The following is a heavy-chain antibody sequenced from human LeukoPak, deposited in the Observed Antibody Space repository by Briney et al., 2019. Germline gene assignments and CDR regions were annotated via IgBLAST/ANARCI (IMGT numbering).Heavy chain of an antibody. D-gene: IGHD6-13*01. J-gene: IGHJ1*01. Sequence: GGSLRLSCAASGFTFSSYSLNWVRQALGKGLEWVSHISSGSSAIFYADSVRGRFTISRDSSKNTVYLQMNSLRPEDTAVYSCARDGDQQGEYFQHWGQGTLVTVSS. V-gene: IGHV3-48*01. CDR3: ARDGDQQGEYFQH. CDR1: GFTFSSYS. CDR2: ISSGSSAI.